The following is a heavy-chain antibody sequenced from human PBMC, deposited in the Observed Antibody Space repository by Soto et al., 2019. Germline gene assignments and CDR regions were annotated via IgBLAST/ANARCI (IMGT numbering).Heavy chain of an antibody. D-gene: IGHD3-3*01. J-gene: IGHJ6*02. Sequence: RGSLRLSCAASGFTFSSYSMNWVRQAPGKGLEWVSSVSSSSSYIYYADSVKGRFTISRDNAKNSLYLQMNSLRAEDTAVYYCARDRAHDFWSGYYKSYYYGMDVWGQGTTVTVSS. V-gene: IGHV3-21*01. CDR1: GFTFSSYS. CDR2: VSSSSSYI. CDR3: ARDRAHDFWSGYYKSYYYGMDV.